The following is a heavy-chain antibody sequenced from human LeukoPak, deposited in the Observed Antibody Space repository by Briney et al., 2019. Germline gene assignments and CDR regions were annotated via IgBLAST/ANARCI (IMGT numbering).Heavy chain of an antibody. CDR2: IRYDGSNK. CDR1: GFTFSSYG. CDR3: AKDAHIDY. V-gene: IGHV3-30*02. J-gene: IGHJ4*01. Sequence: GGSLRLSCAASGFTFSSYGMHWVRQAPGKGLEWVAFIRYDGSNKYYADSLKGRFTISRDNSKNTLYLQMNSLRAEDTAVYYCAKDAHIDYWGQGPLVTVSS.